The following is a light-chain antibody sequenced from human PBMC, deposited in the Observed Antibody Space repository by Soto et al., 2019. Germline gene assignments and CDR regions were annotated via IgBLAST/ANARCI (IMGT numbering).Light chain of an antibody. J-gene: IGKJ5*01. Sequence: EIVMTQSPASLSVSPGERATLSCRASQTVSSNLAWYQHKPGQAPRLLIYGASTRATGIPARFSGSGSGTEFTLTISRLEPEDFAVYYCQQYGSSPPITFGQGTRLEIK. V-gene: IGKV3-15*01. CDR1: QTVSSN. CDR2: GAS. CDR3: QQYGSSPPIT.